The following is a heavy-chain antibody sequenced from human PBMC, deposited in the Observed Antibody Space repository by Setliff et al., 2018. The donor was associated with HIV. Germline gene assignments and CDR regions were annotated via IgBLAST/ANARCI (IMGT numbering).Heavy chain of an antibody. CDR2: IEFDGKNE. J-gene: IGHJ4*02. Sequence: GGSLRLSCAASGFTFRLYGMHWVRRAPGKGLEWVASIEFDGKNEYYADSVRGRFAISRDNFKNTVYLQVHSLRIEDTAVYYCARDLASPDYSSGCPGYWGQGTLVTVSS. CDR1: GFTFRLYG. D-gene: IGHD6-19*01. V-gene: IGHV3-30*02. CDR3: ARDLASPDYSSGCPGY.